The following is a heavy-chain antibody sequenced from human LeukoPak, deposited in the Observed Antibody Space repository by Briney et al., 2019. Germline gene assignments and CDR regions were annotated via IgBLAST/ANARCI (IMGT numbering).Heavy chain of an antibody. CDR1: GFTFSTYA. V-gene: IGHV3-23*01. Sequence: PGGSLRLSCAASGFTFSTYAMSWVRQAPGKGLEWVSGISGSGGSTYYADSVKGRFTISRDNSKNTLYLQINSLRAEDTAVYYCAKGASMIVVVHINYWGQGTLVTVSS. CDR3: AKGASMIVVVHINY. J-gene: IGHJ4*02. CDR2: ISGSGGST. D-gene: IGHD3-22*01.